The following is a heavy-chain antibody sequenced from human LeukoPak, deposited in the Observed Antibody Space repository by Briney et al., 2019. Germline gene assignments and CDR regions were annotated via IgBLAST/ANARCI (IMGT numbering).Heavy chain of an antibody. J-gene: IGHJ4*02. CDR3: ARGVGATYNDY. Sequence: GGSLRLSCAASGFTFSSYAMHWVRQAPGKGLEWVAVISYDGSNKYYADSVKGRFTISRDNSKNTLYLQMNSLRAEDTAVYYCARGVGATYNDYWGQGTLVTVSS. V-gene: IGHV3-30*04. CDR1: GFTFSSYA. CDR2: ISYDGSNK. D-gene: IGHD1-26*01.